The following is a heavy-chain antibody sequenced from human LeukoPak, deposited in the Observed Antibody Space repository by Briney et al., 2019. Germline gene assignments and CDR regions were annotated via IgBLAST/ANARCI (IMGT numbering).Heavy chain of an antibody. CDR3: AREGGDGYNAGFDY. J-gene: IGHJ4*02. CDR2: IYSSGSNI. D-gene: IGHD5-24*01. CDR1: GFTFSSYE. Sequence: GGSLRLSCAASGFTFSSYEMNWVRQAPGKGLEWVSYIYSSGSNIYYADSVKGRFTISRDNAKNSLYLQMNSLRAEDTAVYYCAREGGDGYNAGFDYWGQGTLVTVSS. V-gene: IGHV3-48*03.